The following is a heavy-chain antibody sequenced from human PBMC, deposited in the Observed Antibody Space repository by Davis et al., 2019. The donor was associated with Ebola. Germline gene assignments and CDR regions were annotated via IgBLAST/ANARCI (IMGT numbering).Heavy chain of an antibody. Sequence: SVKVSCKASGGTFSDYAISWVRQAPGQGLEWMGGIIPLFGSAKYAQKFQGRVTITADESTRTAFMELSSLTSEDTAVYYCAREVPYGDFVETDYWGQGTLVTVSS. CDR2: IIPLFGSA. CDR1: GGTFSDYA. V-gene: IGHV1-69*13. J-gene: IGHJ4*02. CDR3: AREVPYGDFVETDY. D-gene: IGHD4-17*01.